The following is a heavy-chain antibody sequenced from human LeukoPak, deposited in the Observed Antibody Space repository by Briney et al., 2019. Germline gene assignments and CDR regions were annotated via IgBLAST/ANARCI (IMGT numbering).Heavy chain of an antibody. D-gene: IGHD6-13*01. Sequence: GESLKISCQGSGSSFTSYWIGWVRQMPGKGLEWMGIIYPGDSDTRYSPSFQGQVTISADKSISTAYLQWSSLKASDTAMYYCARASSSWLYNWFDPWGQGTLVTVSS. CDR2: IYPGDSDT. J-gene: IGHJ5*02. CDR1: GSSFTSYW. CDR3: ARASSSWLYNWFDP. V-gene: IGHV5-51*01.